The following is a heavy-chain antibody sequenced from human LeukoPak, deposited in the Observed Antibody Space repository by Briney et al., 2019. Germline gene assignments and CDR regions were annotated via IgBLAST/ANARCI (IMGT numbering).Heavy chain of an antibody. V-gene: IGHV3-74*01. D-gene: IGHD6-19*01. CDR2: INSDGSST. CDR3: ARDGAVAGTDY. J-gene: IGHJ4*02. Sequence: GGSLRLSCAASGFTFSSYWMHWVRQAPGKGLGWVSRINSDGSSTSYADSVKGRFTISRDNAKNTLYLKMNSLRAEDTAVYYCARDGAVAGTDYWGQGTLVTVSS. CDR1: GFTFSSYW.